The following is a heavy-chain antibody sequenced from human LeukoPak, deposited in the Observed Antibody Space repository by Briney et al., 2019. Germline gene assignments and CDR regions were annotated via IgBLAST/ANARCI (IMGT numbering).Heavy chain of an antibody. Sequence: PSETLSLTCTVSGGSISSYYWSWIRQPPGKGLERIRYIYYSGSTNYNPSLKSRVTISVDTSKNQFSLKLSSVTAADTAVYYCARDLMNTFGGVIVPDAFDIWGQGTMVTVSS. CDR2: IYYSGST. J-gene: IGHJ3*02. CDR3: ARDLMNTFGGVIVPDAFDI. CDR1: GGSISSYY. D-gene: IGHD3-16*02. V-gene: IGHV4-59*01.